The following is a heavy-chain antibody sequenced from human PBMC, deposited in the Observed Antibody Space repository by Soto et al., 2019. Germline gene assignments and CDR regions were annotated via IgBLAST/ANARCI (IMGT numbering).Heavy chain of an antibody. CDR2: IYYSGST. Sequence: QVQLQESGPGLVKPSETLSLTCTVSGGSISSYYWSWIRQPPGKGLEWIGYIYYSGSTNYNPSLKSRVTISVDTSKNQFSLKLSSVTAADTAVYYCASSARDGYNYYFDYWGQGTLVTVSS. CDR3: ASSARDGYNYYFDY. V-gene: IGHV4-59*08. J-gene: IGHJ4*02. CDR1: GGSISSYY. D-gene: IGHD5-12*01.